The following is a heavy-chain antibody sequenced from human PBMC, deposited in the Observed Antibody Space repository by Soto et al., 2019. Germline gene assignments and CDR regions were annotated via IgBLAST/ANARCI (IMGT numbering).Heavy chain of an antibody. CDR2: ISAYNGNT. Sequence: ASVKVSCKASGYTFTSYGISWVRQAPGQGLEWMGWISAYNGNTNYAQKLQGRVTMTTDTSTSTAYMELRSLRSDDTAVYYCARDRTPKYYYYGMDVWGQGTTVTVSS. J-gene: IGHJ6*02. CDR3: ARDRTPKYYYYGMDV. CDR1: GYTFTSYG. V-gene: IGHV1-18*01.